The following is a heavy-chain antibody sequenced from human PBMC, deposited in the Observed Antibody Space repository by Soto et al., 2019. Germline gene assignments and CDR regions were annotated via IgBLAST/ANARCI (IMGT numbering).Heavy chain of an antibody. D-gene: IGHD2-8*01. J-gene: IGHJ4*02. CDR2: IYYSGST. CDR1: GGSISSYY. V-gene: IGHV4-59*08. Sequence: QVQLQESGPGLVKPSETLSITCTVSGGSISSYYWSWIRQPPGKRLEWIGYIYYSGSTNYNPSLKSRVTISVDMSKNQFSLKLSSVTAADRAVYSCARREVNGEAGFYYWGQANLLTVSS. CDR3: ARREVNGEAGFYY.